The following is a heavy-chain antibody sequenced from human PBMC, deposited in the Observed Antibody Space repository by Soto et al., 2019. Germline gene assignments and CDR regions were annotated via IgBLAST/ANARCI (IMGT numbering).Heavy chain of an antibody. J-gene: IGHJ6*02. V-gene: IGHV1-8*01. D-gene: IGHD5-18*01. Sequence: QVQLVQSGAEVKKPGASVKVSCKASGYTFTSYDINWVRQATGQGLEWMGWMNPNSGNTGYAQKFQGRVTTTRNTSISTAYMELSSLRSEDTAVYYCARGNTAMVVSYYYYYGMDVWGQGTTVTVSS. CDR3: ARGNTAMVVSYYYYYGMDV. CDR2: MNPNSGNT. CDR1: GYTFTSYD.